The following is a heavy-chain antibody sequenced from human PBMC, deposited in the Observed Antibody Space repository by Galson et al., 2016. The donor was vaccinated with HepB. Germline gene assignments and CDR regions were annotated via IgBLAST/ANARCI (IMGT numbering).Heavy chain of an antibody. CDR3: ARLKVDYGDYGGYYFGMDV. D-gene: IGHD4-17*01. Sequence: ETLSLTCTVSGGSISHFYWSWIRQPPGEGLEWIGYIHHSGSTTYKAPLKSRLTISIDTSKDQFSLKLSSVTAADTALYYCARLKVDYGDYGGYYFGMDVWGQGTTVTVSS. J-gene: IGHJ6*02. CDR1: GGSISHFY. V-gene: IGHV4-59*08. CDR2: IHHSGST.